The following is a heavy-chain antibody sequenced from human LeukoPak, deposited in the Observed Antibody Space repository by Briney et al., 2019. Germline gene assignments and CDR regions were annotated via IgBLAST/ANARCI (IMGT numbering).Heavy chain of an antibody. Sequence: GGSLRLSCAASGFTFSSYWMHWVRQAPGKGLVWVSRINSDGSSTSYADSVKGLFTISRDNAKNTLYLQMNSLRAEDTAVYYCARDQGSTEYYFDYWGQGTLVTVSS. CDR3: ARDQGSTEYYFDY. CDR2: INSDGSST. V-gene: IGHV3-74*01. CDR1: GFTFSSYW. D-gene: IGHD1-14*01. J-gene: IGHJ4*02.